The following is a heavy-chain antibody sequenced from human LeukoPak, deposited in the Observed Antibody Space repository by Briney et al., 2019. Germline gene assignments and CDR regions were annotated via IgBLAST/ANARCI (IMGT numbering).Heavy chain of an antibody. CDR3: ARQIDSSGWQGLDY. V-gene: IGHV6-1*01. CDR2: TYYRSKYYN. J-gene: IGHJ4*02. CDR1: GDSVSNNSAA. D-gene: IGHD6-19*01. Sequence: SQTLSLACAISGDSVSNNSAAWNWIRQSPSRGLEWLGRTYYRSKYYNDYAVSVKSRITINPDTSNNQFSLQLNSVTPEDTAIYYCARQIDSSGWQGLDYWGQGTLVTVSS.